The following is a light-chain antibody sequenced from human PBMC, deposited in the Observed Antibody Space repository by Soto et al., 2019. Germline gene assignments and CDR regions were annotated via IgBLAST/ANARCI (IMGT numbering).Light chain of an antibody. CDR1: QSISST. CDR3: QQYNSIVT. Sequence: DIQLTQSPSTLPASVGERVTITCRASQSISSTLAWYQQKPGKAPKLLIYKASSLESGVTSRFSCSGSGTEFTLTISSLQTDDFATYYCQQYNSIVTFGQGTKVVIK. J-gene: IGKJ1*01. V-gene: IGKV1-5*03. CDR2: KAS.